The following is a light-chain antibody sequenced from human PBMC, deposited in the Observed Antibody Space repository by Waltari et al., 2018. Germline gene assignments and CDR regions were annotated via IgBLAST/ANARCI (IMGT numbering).Light chain of an antibody. V-gene: IGKV3-15*01. CDR2: GAS. CDR3: QQYEKWPRT. CDR1: QSVTTN. J-gene: IGKJ1*01. Sequence: EIVMTQPPATLSVSPGESATLFCRASQSVTTNLSWYVQKPGQAPRLLLYGASARATGGPARFTGGGYGTEFTLTISSLQSEDFAVYYCQQYEKWPRTFGQGTKVEIK.